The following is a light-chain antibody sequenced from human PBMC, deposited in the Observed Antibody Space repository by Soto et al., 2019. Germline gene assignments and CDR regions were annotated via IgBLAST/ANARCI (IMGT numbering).Light chain of an antibody. V-gene: IGKV3-20*01. CDR1: QSVAKNY. J-gene: IGKJ4*01. CDR3: QQYATSPLT. Sequence: EIVLTQSPGTLSLSPGERASLSCRASQSVAKNYLAWYQQKPGQALRLLISDASSRATGIPDRFSGSGSGTDFTLTISRLEAEDFGVYFCQQYATSPLTFGGGTKVEIK. CDR2: DAS.